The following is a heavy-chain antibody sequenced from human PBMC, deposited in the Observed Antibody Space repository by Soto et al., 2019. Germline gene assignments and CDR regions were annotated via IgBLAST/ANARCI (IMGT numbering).Heavy chain of an antibody. CDR2: ISYDGSNK. V-gene: IGHV3-30-3*01. CDR3: ARDGHDYSNSFQPYNPNIYYYYYGMDV. J-gene: IGHJ6*02. CDR1: GFTFSSYA. Sequence: GGSLRLSCAASGFTFSSYAMHWVRQAPGKGLEWVAVISYDGSNKYYADSVKGRFTISRDNSKNTLYLQMNSLRAEDTAVYYCARDGHDYSNSFQPYNPNIYYYYYGMDVWGQGTTVTVSS. D-gene: IGHD4-4*01.